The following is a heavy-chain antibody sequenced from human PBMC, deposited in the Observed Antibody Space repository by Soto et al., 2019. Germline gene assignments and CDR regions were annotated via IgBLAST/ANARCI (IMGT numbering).Heavy chain of an antibody. Sequence: SETLSLTCTVSGGSISSYYWSWIRQPPGKGLEWIGYIYYSGSTNYNPFLKSRVTISVDTSKNQFSLKVSSVTAADTAVYYCARHRDSYGSGDFDYWGQGTLVTVSS. CDR2: IYYSGST. D-gene: IGHD5-18*01. CDR3: ARHRDSYGSGDFDY. V-gene: IGHV4-59*08. J-gene: IGHJ4*02. CDR1: GGSISSYY.